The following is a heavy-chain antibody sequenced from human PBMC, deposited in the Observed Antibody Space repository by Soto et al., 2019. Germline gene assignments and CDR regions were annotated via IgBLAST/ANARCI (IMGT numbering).Heavy chain of an antibody. J-gene: IGHJ4*02. CDR3: AKSVVGGSGAGDFDY. V-gene: IGHV3-23*01. CDR2: ISGSGGST. Sequence: EVQLLESGGGLVQPGGSLRLSCAASGFTFSSYAMSWVRQAPGKGLEWVSAISGSGGSTYYADSVKGRFTISRDNSKNTLYLQMNSLRAEDTAVYYGAKSVVGGSGAGDFDYWGQGTLVTVSS. CDR1: GFTFSSYA. D-gene: IGHD3-10*01.